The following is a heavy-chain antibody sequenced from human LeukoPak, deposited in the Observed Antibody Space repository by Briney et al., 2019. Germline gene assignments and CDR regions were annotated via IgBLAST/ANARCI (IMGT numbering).Heavy chain of an antibody. CDR3: AKDSSTWGNLAGHFDS. J-gene: IGHJ4*02. D-gene: IGHD6-13*01. V-gene: IGHV4-4*07. CDR2: FYASGTT. Sequence: SETLSLTCAVSGGSIVSHYWNWIRQPAGRGLEWIGRFYASGTTNTSPSLKSRVTMSVDTSKNQFSLKLSSVTAADTAVYYCAKDSSTWGNLAGHFDSWGQGTLVTVSS. CDR1: GGSIVSHY.